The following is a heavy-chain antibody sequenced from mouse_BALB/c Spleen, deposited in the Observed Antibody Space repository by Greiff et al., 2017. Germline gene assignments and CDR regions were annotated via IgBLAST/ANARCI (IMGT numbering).Heavy chain of an antibody. Sequence: QVQLQQSGPELVKPGASVKMSCKASGYTFTDYVISWVKQRTGQGLEWIGEIYPGSGSTYYNEKFKGKATLTADKSSNTAYMQLSSLTSEDSAVYFCARFYYYGRYFDVWGAGTTVTVSS. V-gene: IGHV1-77*01. CDR2: IYPGSGST. D-gene: IGHD1-1*01. J-gene: IGHJ1*01. CDR1: GYTFTDYV. CDR3: ARFYYYGRYFDV.